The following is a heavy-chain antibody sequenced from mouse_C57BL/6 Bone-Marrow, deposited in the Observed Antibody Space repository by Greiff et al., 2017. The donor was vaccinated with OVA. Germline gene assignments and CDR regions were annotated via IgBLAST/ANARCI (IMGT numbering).Heavy chain of an antibody. CDR2: ISSGGSYT. V-gene: IGHV5-6*01. CDR1: GFTFSSYG. Sequence: DVHLVESGGDLVKPGGSLKLSCAASGFTFSSYGMSWVRQTPDKRLEWVATISSGGSYTYYPDSVKGRFTISRDNAKNTLYLQMSSLKSEDTAMYYCARHRYSDYWYFDVWGTGTTVTVSA. D-gene: IGHD1-1*01. J-gene: IGHJ1*03. CDR3: ARHRYSDYWYFDV.